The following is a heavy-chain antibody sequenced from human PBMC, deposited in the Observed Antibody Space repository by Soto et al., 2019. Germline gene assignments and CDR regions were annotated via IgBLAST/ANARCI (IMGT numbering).Heavy chain of an antibody. Sequence: PSETLSLTCTVSGGSISSYYWSWIRQPTGKGLEWIGYIYYSGSTNYNPSLKSRVTISVDTSKNQFSLKLSSVTAADTAVYYCARQSPTRRYYYYMDVWGKGTTVTVSS. J-gene: IGHJ6*03. CDR3: ARQSPTRRYYYYMDV. V-gene: IGHV4-59*08. CDR2: IYYSGST. CDR1: GGSISSYY.